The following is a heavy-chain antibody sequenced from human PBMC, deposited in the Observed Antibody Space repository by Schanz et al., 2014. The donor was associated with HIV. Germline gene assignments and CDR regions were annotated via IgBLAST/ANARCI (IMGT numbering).Heavy chain of an antibody. J-gene: IGHJ6*02. D-gene: IGHD7-27*01. CDR2: ISYDRRNK. CDR1: GFTFSTYG. V-gene: IGHV3-33*05. Sequence: QVQLVESGGRVVQPGRSLRLSCAASGFTFSTYGMHWVRQAPGKGLEWVAVISYDRRNKYYADSVKGRFTISRDNSKNTLFLQMNSLRAEDTAVYYCASLETGATYYYYYYMDVWGQGTTVTVSS. CDR3: ASLETGATYYYYYYMDV.